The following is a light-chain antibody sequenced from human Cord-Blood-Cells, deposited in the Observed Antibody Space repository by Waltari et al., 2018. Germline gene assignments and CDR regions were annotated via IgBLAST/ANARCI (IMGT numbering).Light chain of an antibody. CDR2: DAS. V-gene: IGKV1-5*01. CDR3: QQYTSYYT. CDR1: QRISSW. Sequence: DIQMTQSPSTLSASVGDRVTITCRASQRISSWLAWYQQKPGKAPKLLIYDASSLESGVPSRFSGSASVTEITRTIRSLHPDDCASYYGQQYTSYYTFGQGTKLEIK. J-gene: IGKJ2*01.